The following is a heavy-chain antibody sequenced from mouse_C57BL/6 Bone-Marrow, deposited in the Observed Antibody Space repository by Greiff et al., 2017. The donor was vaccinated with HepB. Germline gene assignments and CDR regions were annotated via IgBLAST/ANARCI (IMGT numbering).Heavy chain of an antibody. CDR1: GFSFTSYG. V-gene: IGHV2-2*01. CDR3: ARPIYYDYDGEVYAMDY. J-gene: IGHJ4*01. Sequence: QVQLQQSGPGLVQPSQPLSITCTVSGFSFTSYGVHWVRQSPGKGLEWLGVIWSGGSTDYNAAFISRLSISKDNSKSQVFFTMNSLQSDDTAIYYCARPIYYDYDGEVYAMDYWGQGTSVTVSS. D-gene: IGHD2-4*01. CDR2: IWSGGST.